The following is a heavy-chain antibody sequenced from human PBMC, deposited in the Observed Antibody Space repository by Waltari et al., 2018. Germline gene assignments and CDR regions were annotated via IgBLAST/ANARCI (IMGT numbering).Heavy chain of an antibody. Sequence: EVQLVQSGAEVKKPGESLKISCKGSGYSFTSYWIGWVSKMPGNSLEWMGIIYPGDSDTRYSPSFQGQVTISADKSISTAYLQWSSLKALDTAMYYCARHPYYYDSSGYYSGAFDIWGQGTMVTVSS. CDR1: GYSFTSYW. CDR3: ARHPYYYDSSGYYSGAFDI. CDR2: IYPGDSDT. V-gene: IGHV5-51*01. D-gene: IGHD3-22*01. J-gene: IGHJ3*02.